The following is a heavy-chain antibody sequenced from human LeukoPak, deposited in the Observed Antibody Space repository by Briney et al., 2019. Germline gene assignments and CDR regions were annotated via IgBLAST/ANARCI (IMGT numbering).Heavy chain of an antibody. Sequence: SVKVSCKASGGTFSSYAISWVRQAPGQGLEWMGGIIPIFGTANYAQKFQGRVTITTDESTSTAYMELSSLRSEDTAVYYCARDGRRGYSYGPYYYMDVWGKGTTVTVSS. CDR1: GGTFSSYA. CDR3: ARDGRRGYSYGPYYYMDV. J-gene: IGHJ6*03. CDR2: IIPIFGTA. V-gene: IGHV1-69*05. D-gene: IGHD5-18*01.